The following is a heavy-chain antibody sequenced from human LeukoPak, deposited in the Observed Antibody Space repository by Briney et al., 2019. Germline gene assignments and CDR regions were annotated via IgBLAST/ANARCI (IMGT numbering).Heavy chain of an antibody. V-gene: IGHV4-39*01. D-gene: IGHD4-17*01. CDR3: ARHGGADYGDYVEAFDI. CDR1: GGSISSSSYY. CDR2: IYYSGNT. J-gene: IGHJ3*02. Sequence: SETLSLTCTVSGGSISSSSYYWGWIRQPPGKGLEWIGSIYYSGNTYYNPSLKSRVIISVDTSKSQFSLKLSSVTAADTAVYYCARHGGADYGDYVEAFDIWGQGTMVTVSS.